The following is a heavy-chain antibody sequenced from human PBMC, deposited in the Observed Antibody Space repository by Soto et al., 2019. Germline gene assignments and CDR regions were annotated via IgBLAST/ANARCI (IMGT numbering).Heavy chain of an antibody. J-gene: IGHJ4*02. D-gene: IGHD2-15*01. V-gene: IGHV1-18*01. CDR1: GYTFTSYG. Sequence: VLVTVSCKASGYTFTSYGISWVRQAPGQGLEWMGWISAYNGNTNYAQKLQGRVTMTTYTSTSTAYMDLWSLSSDDTAAYYCARSGGVVVAATQVYWGRGTLVTVSS. CDR3: ARSGGVVVAATQVY. CDR2: ISAYNGNT.